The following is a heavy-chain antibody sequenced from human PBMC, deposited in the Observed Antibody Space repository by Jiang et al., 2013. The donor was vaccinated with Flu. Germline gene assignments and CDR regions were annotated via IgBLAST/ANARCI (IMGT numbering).Heavy chain of an antibody. Sequence: GAEVKKPGESLRISCKGSGYSFTSYWISWVRQMPGKGLEWMGRIDPSDSYTNYSPSFQGHVTISADKSISTAYLQWSSLKASDTAMYYCARHGVVTRYSSGRGAFDIWGQGTMVTVSS. J-gene: IGHJ3*02. V-gene: IGHV5-10-1*01. CDR3: ARHGVVTRYSSGRGAFDI. CDR2: IDPSDSYT. CDR1: GYSFTSYW. D-gene: IGHD6-19*01.